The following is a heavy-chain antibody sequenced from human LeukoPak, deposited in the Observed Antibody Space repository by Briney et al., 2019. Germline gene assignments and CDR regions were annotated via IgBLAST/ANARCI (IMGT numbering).Heavy chain of an antibody. CDR1: GYSISSGYY. CDR2: ISHSGST. V-gene: IGHV4-38-2*02. Sequence: PSETLSLTCTVSGYSISSGYYWGWIRQPPGKGLEWIGSISHSGSTYYKPSLKSRVTISVDTSKNQFSLKLRSVAAADTAVYYCAREGDSSSVGWFDPWGQGTLVTVSS. D-gene: IGHD6-13*01. CDR3: AREGDSSSVGWFDP. J-gene: IGHJ5*02.